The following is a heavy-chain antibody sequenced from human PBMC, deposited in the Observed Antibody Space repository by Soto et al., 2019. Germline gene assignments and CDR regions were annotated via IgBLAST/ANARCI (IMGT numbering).Heavy chain of an antibody. CDR2: ISYDGSDQ. V-gene: IGHV3-30*18. Sequence: QVQVEEFGGGVVQPGRSLRLSCAGPTFTFSDFGFHWVRQAPGKGLEWVAMISYDGSDQYYGDSVQGRFTIYRDDSKNTVYLQMNSLRAEDTAMHYCAKSTYCNGGSCFPQYWGPGTLVTVSS. CDR3: AKSTYCNGGSCFPQY. J-gene: IGHJ4*02. CDR1: TFTFSDFG. D-gene: IGHD2-15*01.